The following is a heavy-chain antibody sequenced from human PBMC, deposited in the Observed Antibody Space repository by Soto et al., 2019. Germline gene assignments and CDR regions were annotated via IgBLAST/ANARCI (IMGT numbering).Heavy chain of an antibody. D-gene: IGHD5-18*01. CDR2: ISDKGGST. CDR3: ARLPYSYVSLYFFDF. V-gene: IGHV3-23*01. CDR1: GFTFSNYA. Sequence: QPGGSLRLSCAASGFTFSNYAVSWVRQSPGRRLEWVASISDKGGSTKYADSVNGRFTISRDNSRNTLSLQMDTLRAEDTAVYYCARLPYSYVSLYFFDFWGQGSLVTVSS. J-gene: IGHJ4*02.